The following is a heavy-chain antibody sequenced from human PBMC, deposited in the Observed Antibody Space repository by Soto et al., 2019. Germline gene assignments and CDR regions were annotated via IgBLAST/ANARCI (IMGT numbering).Heavy chain of an antibody. V-gene: IGHV4-30-2*01. CDR1: GGSISIGDYS. J-gene: IGHJ4*02. CDR2: IYFGGST. Sequence: LSLTCAVSGGSISIGDYSWNWIRQPPGKGLEWIGYIYFGGSTYYNPSLQSRVTMSVDRSRNQFSLKLNSVTAADTAVYYCVRSNYFDYWGQGTLVTVSS. CDR3: VRSNYFDY.